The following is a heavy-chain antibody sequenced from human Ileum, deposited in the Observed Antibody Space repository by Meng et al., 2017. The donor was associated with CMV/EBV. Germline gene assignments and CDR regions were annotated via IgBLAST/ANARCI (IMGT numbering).Heavy chain of an antibody. V-gene: IGHV4-34*01. D-gene: IGHD3-3*01. CDR3: ARASPQRRFLSY. Sequence: QVQLQQWGAGLLKPSENLSLTCAGYSGAFSEYKWTWIRQPPGKGLEWIGEISHVGDTNYNPSLRGRVTISVDMSKKQFSLNLASVTAADTAIYYCARASPQRRFLSYWGQGTLVTVSS. CDR1: SGAFSEYK. CDR2: ISHVGDT. J-gene: IGHJ4*02.